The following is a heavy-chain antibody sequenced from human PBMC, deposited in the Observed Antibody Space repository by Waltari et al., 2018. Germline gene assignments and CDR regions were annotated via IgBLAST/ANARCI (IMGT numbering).Heavy chain of an antibody. D-gene: IGHD3-10*01. CDR1: GGTFSSYA. Sequence: GKKPGSSVKVSCKASGGTFSSYAISWVRQAPGQGLEWMGGIIPIFGTANYAQKFQGRVTITADESTSTAYMELSSLRSEDTAVYYCARARDLLRSTKVRGAGGIDYWGQGTLVTVSS. CDR3: ARARDLLRSTKVRGAGGIDY. CDR2: IIPIFGTA. J-gene: IGHJ4*02. V-gene: IGHV1-69*01.